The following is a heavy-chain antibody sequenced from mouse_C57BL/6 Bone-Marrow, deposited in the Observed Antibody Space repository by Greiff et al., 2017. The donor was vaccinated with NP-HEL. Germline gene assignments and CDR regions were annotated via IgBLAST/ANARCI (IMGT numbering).Heavy chain of an antibody. CDR2: ISGGGGNT. CDR1: GFTFSSYT. V-gene: IGHV5-9*01. J-gene: IGHJ3*01. Sequence: EVQLVESGGGLVKPGGSLKLSCAASGFTFSSYTMSWVRQTPEKRLAWVATISGGGGNTYYPDSVKGRFTISRDNAKNTLYLQMSSLRSEDTALYYCARLTVPFAYWGQGTLVTVSA. D-gene: IGHD1-1*01. CDR3: ARLTVPFAY.